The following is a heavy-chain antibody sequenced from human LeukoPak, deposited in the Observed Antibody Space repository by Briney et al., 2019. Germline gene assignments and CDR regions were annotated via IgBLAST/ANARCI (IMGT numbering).Heavy chain of an antibody. V-gene: IGHV3-7*02. Sequence: PGGSLRLSCAASGFTFSAYSMTWVRQAPGKGLEWVANMKQDGSDKNYVDSVKGRFTISRDNDKNSLYLQMNSLRAEDTAVYYCSRSAIDSEYTKMDYWGQGTLVTVSS. CDR1: GFTFSAYS. CDR2: MKQDGSDK. CDR3: SRSAIDSEYTKMDY. J-gene: IGHJ4*02. D-gene: IGHD5-18*01.